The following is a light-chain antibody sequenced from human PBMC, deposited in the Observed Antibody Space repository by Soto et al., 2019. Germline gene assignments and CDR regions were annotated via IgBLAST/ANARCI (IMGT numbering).Light chain of an antibody. Sequence: QSVLTQPPSASGTPGQRVTISCSGSSSNIGRNYVYWYQQLPGTAPKLLIYSNNQRPSGVPDRFSGSKSGTSASLAISGLRPEDEADYYCEAWDDSRNGYVFGTGTKLTVL. CDR3: EAWDDSRNGYV. V-gene: IGLV1-47*02. CDR1: SSNIGRNY. CDR2: SNN. J-gene: IGLJ1*01.